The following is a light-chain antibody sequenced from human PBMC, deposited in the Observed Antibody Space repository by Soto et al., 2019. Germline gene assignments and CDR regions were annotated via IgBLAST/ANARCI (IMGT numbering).Light chain of an antibody. V-gene: IGKV1-27*01. CDR2: AAS. CDR3: QNYNNAPWT. Sequence: DIQMTQSPSSLSASVGDRVTITCRASQGMSNYLAWYQQKPGKVPKLLIYAASTLQSGVPSRFSGSGSGTDFTLTISSLQPEDVATYYCQNYNNAPWTFGQGTKVEIK. J-gene: IGKJ1*01. CDR1: QGMSNY.